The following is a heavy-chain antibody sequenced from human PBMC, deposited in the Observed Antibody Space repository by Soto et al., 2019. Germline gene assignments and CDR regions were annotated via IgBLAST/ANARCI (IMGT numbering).Heavy chain of an antibody. CDR2: IIPLFGTE. J-gene: IGHJ4*01. CDR3: ATGFWSGPIAHYFDY. CDR1: GGSFSTYA. D-gene: IGHD3-3*01. V-gene: IGHV1-69*06. Sequence: QVHLVQSGAEVKKPGSSVKVSCKASGGSFSTYAINWLRQAPGQGLEWMGGIIPLFGTENYAQNFKDRFTLTTDKSTSTAYMEVSSLTSEDTAVYYCATGFWSGPIAHYFDYWGQGTLVTVSS.